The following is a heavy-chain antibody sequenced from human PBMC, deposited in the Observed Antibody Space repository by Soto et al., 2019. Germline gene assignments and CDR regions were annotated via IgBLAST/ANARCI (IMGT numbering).Heavy chain of an antibody. CDR3: TRDLRGFGEPYGMEV. V-gene: IGHV3-49*03. CDR1: GFTFGDYA. Sequence: GGSLRLSCTASGFTFGDYAMSWFRQAPGKGLEWVGFIRSKAYGGTTEYAASVKGRLTISRDDSKSIDYLQMSSLKTEDTAVYYCTRDLRGFGEPYGMEVWGQGTTVTVSS. J-gene: IGHJ6*02. D-gene: IGHD3-10*01. CDR2: IRSKAYGGTT.